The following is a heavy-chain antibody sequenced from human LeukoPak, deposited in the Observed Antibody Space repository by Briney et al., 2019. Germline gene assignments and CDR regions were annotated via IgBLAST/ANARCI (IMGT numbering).Heavy chain of an antibody. CDR3: ARDHRPEIQYYYMDV. J-gene: IGHJ6*03. D-gene: IGHD1-14*01. CDR1: GVSLSNYG. CDR2: LLYGGNTK. V-gene: IGHV3-33*01. Sequence: PGGSLRLSCAASGVSLSNYGMHWVRQAPGKGLEWMAALLYGGNTKHYAYSVKGRFTISRDISKNTLYLQMNSLTAEDTAVYYCARDHRPEIQYYYMDVWGKGTTVAVSS.